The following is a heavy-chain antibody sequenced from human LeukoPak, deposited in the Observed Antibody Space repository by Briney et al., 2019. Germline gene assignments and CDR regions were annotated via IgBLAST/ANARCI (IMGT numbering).Heavy chain of an antibody. Sequence: PSETLSLTCAVYGGSFSGYYWSWIRQPPGKGLEWIGEINHSGSTNYNPSLKSRVTISVDTSKNQFSLKLSSVTAADTAVYYCARGVVYDILTGYSIFDYWGQGTLVTVSS. D-gene: IGHD3-9*01. V-gene: IGHV4-34*01. CDR1: GGSFSGYY. J-gene: IGHJ4*02. CDR3: ARGVVYDILTGYSIFDY. CDR2: INHSGST.